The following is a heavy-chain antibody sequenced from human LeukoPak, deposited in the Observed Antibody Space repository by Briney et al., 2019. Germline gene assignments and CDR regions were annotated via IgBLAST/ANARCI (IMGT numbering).Heavy chain of an antibody. J-gene: IGHJ4*02. CDR3: ARVRDRYNWNDFDY. D-gene: IGHD1-20*01. V-gene: IGHV3-20*04. CDR2: INWNGSST. CDR1: GFTFDDYG. Sequence: GGSLRLSCAASGFTFDDYGMSWVRQAPGKGLEWVSGINWNGSSTGYADSVKGRSTISRDNAKNSLYLQMNSLRAEDTALYYCARVRDRYNWNDFDYWGQGTLVTVSS.